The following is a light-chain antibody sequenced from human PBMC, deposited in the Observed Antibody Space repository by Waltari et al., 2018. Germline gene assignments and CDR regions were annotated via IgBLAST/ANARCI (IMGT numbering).Light chain of an antibody. CDR2: GAS. V-gene: IGKV3-20*01. J-gene: IGKJ1*01. CDR3: QHYVRLPAT. CDR1: QSVGSS. Sequence: SCRASQSVGSSLAWYQQIPGQAPRLLIYGASSRATGIPDRFSGSGSGTDFSLTISRLEPEDFAVYFCQHYVRLPATFGQGTKV.